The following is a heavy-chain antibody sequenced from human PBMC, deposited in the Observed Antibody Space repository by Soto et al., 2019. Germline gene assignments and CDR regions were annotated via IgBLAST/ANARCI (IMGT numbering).Heavy chain of an antibody. CDR2: IYSGGST. CDR3: ARDRIFTRSGYYYYYGMDV. J-gene: IGHJ6*02. D-gene: IGHD3-3*01. CDR1: GFTVSSNY. V-gene: IGHV3-53*01. Sequence: GGSLRLSCAASGFTVSSNYMSWVRQSPGKGLEWVSVIYSGGSTYYADSVKGRFTISRDNSKNTLYLQMNSLRAEDTAVYYCARDRIFTRSGYYYYYGMDVWGQGTTVTVSS.